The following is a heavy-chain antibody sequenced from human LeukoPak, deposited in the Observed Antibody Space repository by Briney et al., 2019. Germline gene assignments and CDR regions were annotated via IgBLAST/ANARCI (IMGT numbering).Heavy chain of an antibody. D-gene: IGHD1-1*01. CDR3: ARVSWFPGTSYYYMDV. J-gene: IGHJ6*03. CDR2: INHSGST. V-gene: IGHV4-34*01. CDR1: GGSFSDYY. Sequence: SETLSLTCAVYGGSFSDYYWSWIRQPPGKGLEWIGEINHSGSTNYNPSLKSRVTISVDTSKNQFSLKLSSVTAADTAVYYCARVSWFPGTSYYYMDVWGKGTTVTVSS.